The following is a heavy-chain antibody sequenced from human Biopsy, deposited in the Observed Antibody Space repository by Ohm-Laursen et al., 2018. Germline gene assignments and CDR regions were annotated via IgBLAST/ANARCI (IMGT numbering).Heavy chain of an antibody. V-gene: IGHV3-21*06. CDR1: GFSFNTYT. CDR3: ARDQGSYYYGMDV. J-gene: IGHJ6*02. Sequence: YLRLSCTASGFSFNTYTMNWVRQAPGKGLEWVSSISGSSTYIHYADSVKGRCTISRDNAKSSLYLQMNSLSAEDTAVYYCARDQGSYYYGMDVWGQGTTVTVSS. CDR2: ISGSSTYI.